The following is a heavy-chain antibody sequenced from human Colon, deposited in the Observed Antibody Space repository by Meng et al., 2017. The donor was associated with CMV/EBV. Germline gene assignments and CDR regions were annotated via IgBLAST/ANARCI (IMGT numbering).Heavy chain of an antibody. CDR3: VRSSGWSLFDY. CDR1: GYTFSDYY. Sequence: QAQLVQSGAGVKEPRASFTVSCETSGYTFSDYYMHWVRQAPGQVLEWMGWNRSDGTDTNYAQKFRGRVTMTRDASLITAYMELIGVTSDDTDVYFCVRSSGWSLFDYWGPGALVTVSS. CDR2: NRSDGTDT. J-gene: IGHJ4*02. D-gene: IGHD6-19*01. V-gene: IGHV1-2*02.